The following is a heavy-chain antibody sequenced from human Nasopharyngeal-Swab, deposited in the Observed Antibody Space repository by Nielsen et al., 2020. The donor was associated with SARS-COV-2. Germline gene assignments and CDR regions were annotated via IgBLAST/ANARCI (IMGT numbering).Heavy chain of an antibody. CDR2: IIPIFGTA. Sequence: WVRQAPGQGLEWMGGIIPIFGTANYAQKFQGRVSITADESTRTAYMELPSLRSEDTAVYYCARDAEGRDYYYYMDVWGKGTTVTVSS. V-gene: IGHV1-69*01. J-gene: IGHJ6*03. CDR3: ARDAEGRDYYYYMDV.